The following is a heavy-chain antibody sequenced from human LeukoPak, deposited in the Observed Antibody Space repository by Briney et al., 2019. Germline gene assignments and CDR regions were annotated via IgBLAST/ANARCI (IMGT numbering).Heavy chain of an antibody. CDR3: AKDGRQLVELDY. CDR1: GFTFSSYW. Sequence: GGSLRLSCAASGFTFSSYWMSWVRQAPGKGLEWVSAISGSGGSTYYADSVKGRFTISRDNSKNTLYLQMNSLRAEDTAVYYCAKDGRQLVELDYWGQGTLVTVSS. CDR2: ISGSGGST. D-gene: IGHD6-13*01. V-gene: IGHV3-23*01. J-gene: IGHJ4*02.